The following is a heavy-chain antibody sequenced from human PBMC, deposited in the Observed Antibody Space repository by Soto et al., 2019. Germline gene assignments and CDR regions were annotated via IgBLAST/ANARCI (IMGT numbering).Heavy chain of an antibody. CDR3: ARHNENCSGGSCYLNWFDP. J-gene: IGHJ5*02. CDR1: GYSFTTYG. V-gene: IGHV5-10-1*01. D-gene: IGHD2-15*01. CDR2: IDPSDPYT. Sequence: GESLKISCKGSGYSFTTYGISWWRQMPGKGLEWMGRIDPSDPYTNYSPSFQGHVTISADKSIITAYLQWSSLKASGTAMYYCARHNENCSGGSCYLNWFDPWGQGTLVTVSS.